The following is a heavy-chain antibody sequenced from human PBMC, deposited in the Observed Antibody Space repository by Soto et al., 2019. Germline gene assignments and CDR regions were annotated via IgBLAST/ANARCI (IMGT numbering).Heavy chain of an antibody. CDR3: ARCVGFCSSTSCYHYFDY. J-gene: IGHJ4*02. CDR2: MYYSGST. Sequence: QVQLQESGPGLVKPSETLSLTCTVSGVSISTYYWSWIRQPPGKGLEYIGYMYYSGSTNYNPSLRSRVTISVDTSKNQFSLKLSSVTAADAAVYYCARCVGFCSSTSCYHYFDYWGQGTLVTASS. CDR1: GVSISTYY. V-gene: IGHV4-59*08. D-gene: IGHD2-2*01.